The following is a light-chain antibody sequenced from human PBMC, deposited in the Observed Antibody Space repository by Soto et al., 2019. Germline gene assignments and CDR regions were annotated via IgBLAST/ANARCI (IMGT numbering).Light chain of an antibody. J-gene: IGLJ1*01. CDR3: CSYAGDYTFD. CDR1: SSDVGVYKY. V-gene: IGLV2-11*01. CDR2: DVI. Sequence: QSALIQPRSVSGSPGQSVTISCTGTSSDVGVYKYVSWYRQHPGKAPKLMIYDVITRPSGVPDRFSGSKSGNTASLTISGLQAEDEADYYCCSYAGDYTFDFGSGTKLTVL.